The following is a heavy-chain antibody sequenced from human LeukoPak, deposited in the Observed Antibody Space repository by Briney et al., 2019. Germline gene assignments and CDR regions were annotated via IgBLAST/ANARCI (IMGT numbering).Heavy chain of an antibody. CDR1: GYSFSNSW. CDR2: IYPADSDT. CDR3: ATSRYATDGVHYTQHDS. V-gene: IGHV5-51*01. D-gene: IGHD2-8*01. J-gene: IGHJ5*01. Sequence: GESLQISCKGSGYSFSNSWIAWVRQLPGKGLEWMGIIYPADSDTRYGPSFQGRVTISADKSIDSAYLQWSSLKASDTAMYYCATSRYATDGVHYTQHDSWGQGTLVTVSS.